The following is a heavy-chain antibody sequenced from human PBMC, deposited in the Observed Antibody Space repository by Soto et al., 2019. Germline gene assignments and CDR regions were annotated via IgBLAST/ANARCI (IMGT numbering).Heavy chain of an antibody. J-gene: IGHJ4*02. CDR1: GYSFTNYW. Sequence: PGESLKISCEVSGYSFTNYWIGWVRQLPGKGLEWMGTIYLGDSDTKYSQSFRGQVTISADNSISTAYLQWSSLKASDTAVYYCARPTTASLYFDYWGQGTLVTVSS. CDR3: ARPTTASLYFDY. CDR2: IYLGDSDT. D-gene: IGHD5-12*01. V-gene: IGHV5-51*01.